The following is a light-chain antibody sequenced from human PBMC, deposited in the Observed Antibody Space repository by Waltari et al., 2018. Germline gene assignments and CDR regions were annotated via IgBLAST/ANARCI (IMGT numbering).Light chain of an antibody. V-gene: IGKV3-11*01. CDR2: DTS. CDR3: QQRTNWPAIT. J-gene: IGKJ5*01. CDR1: QSVSSS. Sequence: EIVLTQSPATLSLSPGERAPLSCRASQSVSSSLAWYQQKPGQAPRLLIYDTSNRATGIPARFSGSGSGTDFTLSISILETEDFADYYCQQRTNWPAITFGQGTRLEIK.